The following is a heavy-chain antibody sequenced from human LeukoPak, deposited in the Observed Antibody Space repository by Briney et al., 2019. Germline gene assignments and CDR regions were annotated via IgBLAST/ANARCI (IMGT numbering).Heavy chain of an antibody. CDR2: IIPIFGTA. D-gene: IGHD6-25*01. J-gene: IGHJ6*03. CDR3: ARGPRVYQRDYYYYYYMDV. Sequence: ASVKVSCKASGGTFSSYAISWVRQAPGQGLEWMGGIIPIFGTANYAQKFQGRVTITTDESTSTAYMELSSLRSEDTAVYYCARGPRVYQRDYYYYYYMDVWGKGTTVTVSS. CDR1: GGTFSSYA. V-gene: IGHV1-69*05.